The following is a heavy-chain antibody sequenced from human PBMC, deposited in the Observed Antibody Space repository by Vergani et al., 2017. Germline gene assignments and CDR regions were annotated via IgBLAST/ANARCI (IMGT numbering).Heavy chain of an antibody. D-gene: IGHD3-22*01. CDR2: ISGQNFRT. CDR3: ARASFTKYYYDSPFDY. J-gene: IGHJ4*02. V-gene: IGHV3-23*01. Sequence: EVQLLESGGGSAQPGESLRLSCVASGFTFTAHGLNWVRQAPGKGLEWVSGISGQNFRTHYADSVKGRFTISRDNSKNTLYLQMNSLRAEDTAVYYCARASFTKYYYDSPFDYWGQGTLVTVSS. CDR1: GFTFTAHG.